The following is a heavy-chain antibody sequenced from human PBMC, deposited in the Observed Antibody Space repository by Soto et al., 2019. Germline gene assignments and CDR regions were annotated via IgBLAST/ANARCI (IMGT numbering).Heavy chain of an antibody. CDR1: GFNFSNHW. D-gene: IGHD2-21*02. V-gene: IGHV3-74*01. J-gene: IGHJ5*02. CDR3: ARESGDWPLNWFDP. CDR2: ITSDGKSK. Sequence: PWGSLRLSCAASGFNFSNHWMHWVRQRPAEGLVWVSRITSDGKSKAYAESVKGRFAISRDNAKNTLYLQMNGLTAEDTAVYYCARESGDWPLNWFDPWGQGTLVTGPS.